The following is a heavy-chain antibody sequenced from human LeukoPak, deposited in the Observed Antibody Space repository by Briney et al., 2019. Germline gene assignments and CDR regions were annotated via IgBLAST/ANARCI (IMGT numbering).Heavy chain of an antibody. Sequence: SETLCLTCAVYGGSFSGYYWSWIRQPPGKGLEWIGEINHRGSTKYSPSLESRVTISVDTSKNQFSLKLSSVTAADTAVYYCARRDSSGWYGTHYYYMDVWGKGTTVTVSS. CDR2: INHRGST. V-gene: IGHV4-34*01. J-gene: IGHJ6*03. CDR1: GGSFSGYY. D-gene: IGHD6-19*01. CDR3: ARRDSSGWYGTHYYYMDV.